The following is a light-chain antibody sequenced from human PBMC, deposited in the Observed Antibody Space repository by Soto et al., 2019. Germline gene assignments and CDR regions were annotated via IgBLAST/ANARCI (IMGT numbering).Light chain of an antibody. V-gene: IGLV2-23*01. CDR2: EGS. J-gene: IGLJ3*02. CDR1: SSDVGSYNF. Sequence: QPVLTQPASVSGSPGQSITISCTGTSSDVGSYNFVSWYQQHPGKAPKLMIYEGSKRPSGVSNRFSGSKSGNTASLTISGLQAEDEADYYCCAYAGSSTWVFGGGTKLTVL. CDR3: CAYAGSSTWV.